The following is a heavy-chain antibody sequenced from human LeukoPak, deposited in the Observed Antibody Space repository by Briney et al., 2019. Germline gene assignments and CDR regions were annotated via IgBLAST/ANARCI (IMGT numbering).Heavy chain of an antibody. CDR1: GFTFSSYD. Sequence: PGGSLRLSCAASGFTFSSYDMHWVRQATGKGLEWVSAIGTAGDTYYPGSVKGRFTISRENAKNSLYLQMNSLRAGDTAVYYCARALNDYDILTGPSDYWGQGTLVTVSS. J-gene: IGHJ4*02. V-gene: IGHV3-13*01. D-gene: IGHD3-9*01. CDR2: IGTAGDT. CDR3: ARALNDYDILTGPSDY.